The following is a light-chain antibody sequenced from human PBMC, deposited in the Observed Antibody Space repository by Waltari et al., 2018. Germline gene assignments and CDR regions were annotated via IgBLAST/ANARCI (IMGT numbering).Light chain of an antibody. CDR3: QQYSNWPPEVT. CDR1: QSVSSN. V-gene: IGKV3-15*01. J-gene: IGKJ3*01. Sequence: EIVMTQSPATLSVSPGESATLSCRASQSVSSNVAWYQQKPGQAPRLLIYDASSRATGIPARFSGSGSGTEFTLTISSLQSEDSALYYCQQYSNWPPEVTFGPGTKVDIK. CDR2: DAS.